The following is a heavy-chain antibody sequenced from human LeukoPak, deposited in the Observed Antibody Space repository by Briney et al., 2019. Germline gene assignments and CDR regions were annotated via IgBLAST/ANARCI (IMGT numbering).Heavy chain of an antibody. Sequence: ASVKVSCKASGYTFTGYYMHWVRQAPGQGLEWRGWINPNSGGINYAQKFQGRVTMTRDTSISTAYMELNRLRSDDTAVYFCARATAPSDAFDIWGQGTMVTVSS. CDR2: INPNSGGI. CDR1: GYTFTGYY. J-gene: IGHJ3*02. D-gene: IGHD5-18*01. V-gene: IGHV1-2*02. CDR3: ARATAPSDAFDI.